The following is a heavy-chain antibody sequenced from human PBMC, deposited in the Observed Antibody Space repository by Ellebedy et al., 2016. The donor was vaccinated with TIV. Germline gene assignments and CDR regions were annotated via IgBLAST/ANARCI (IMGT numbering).Heavy chain of an antibody. D-gene: IGHD3-3*01. CDR3: AKDGFWNGLYSTYFDN. Sequence: ESLKISCPASGFTVGHNDMSWVSQAQGQGLEWSAGSRGGGRDINYAESVKDRFIVSRDNSKITVFLQMKRLRVEDTALYYSAKDGFWNGLYSTYFDNWGPGTLVSVSS. J-gene: IGHJ4*02. CDR2: SRGGGRDI. CDR1: GFTVGHND. V-gene: IGHV3-23*01.